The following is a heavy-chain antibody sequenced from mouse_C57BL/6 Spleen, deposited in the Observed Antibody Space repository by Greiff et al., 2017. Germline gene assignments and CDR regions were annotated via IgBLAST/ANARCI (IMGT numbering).Heavy chain of an antibody. CDR3: ARSYYYGSSWDAMDY. D-gene: IGHD1-1*01. CDR1: GYSFTSYY. V-gene: IGHV1-66*01. J-gene: IGHJ4*01. CDR2: IYPGSGNT. Sequence: QVQLKESGPELVKPGASVKISCKASGYSFTSYYIHWVKQRPGQGLEWIGWIYPGSGNTKYNEKFKGKATLTADPSSSTAYMQLSSLTSEDSAVYYCARSYYYGSSWDAMDYWGQGTSVTVSS.